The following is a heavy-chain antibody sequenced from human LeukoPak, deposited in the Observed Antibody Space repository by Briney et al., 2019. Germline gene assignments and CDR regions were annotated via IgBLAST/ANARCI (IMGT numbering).Heavy chain of an antibody. CDR2: IYNRGTA. D-gene: IGHD6-19*01. CDR1: GDSISSGDYF. Sequence: SETLSLTCTVSGDSISSGDYFWSWIRQPPGKGLEWIGYIYNRGTAYYNPSLKSRVTISVDTSKNQFSLKLSSVTAADTAVYYCARGGVAVAGVPYYYYGMDVWGQGTTVTVSS. J-gene: IGHJ6*02. V-gene: IGHV4-30-4*08. CDR3: ARGGVAVAGVPYYYYGMDV.